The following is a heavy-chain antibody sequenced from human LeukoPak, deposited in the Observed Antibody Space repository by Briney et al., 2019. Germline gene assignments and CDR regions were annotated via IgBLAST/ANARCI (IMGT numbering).Heavy chain of an antibody. D-gene: IGHD2-2*01. CDR3: ARRGGGYCTSTRCCCMDV. Sequence: ASVKVSCKASGYTYTSYDINWVRQATGQGLEWMGWMNPNSGNTGYAQKFQGRVTMTTDTSTSTAYMELRTLRSDDTAVYYCARRGGGYCTSTRCCCMDVWGKGTTVTVSS. J-gene: IGHJ6*03. CDR2: MNPNSGNT. V-gene: IGHV1-8*01. CDR1: GYTYTSYD.